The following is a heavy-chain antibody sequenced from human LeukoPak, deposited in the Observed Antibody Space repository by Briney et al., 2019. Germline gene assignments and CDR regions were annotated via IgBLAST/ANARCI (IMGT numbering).Heavy chain of an antibody. CDR3: ARGNIVRGYEV. Sequence: GGSLRLSCAASGFSFSSYNMNWVRQAPGKGLEWVSTISSSSRYIYYADSVKGRFTISRDNAKNSLYLHMNSLRAEDTAVYYCARGNIVRGYEVWGQGTLVTVSS. V-gene: IGHV3-21*01. CDR1: GFSFSSYN. D-gene: IGHD5-12*01. CDR2: ISSSSRYI. J-gene: IGHJ4*02.